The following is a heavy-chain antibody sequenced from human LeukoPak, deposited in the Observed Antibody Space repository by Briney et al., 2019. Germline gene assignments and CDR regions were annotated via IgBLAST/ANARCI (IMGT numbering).Heavy chain of an antibody. D-gene: IGHD1/OR15-1a*01. V-gene: IGHV4-34*01. Sequence: TETLSLTCAVYGGSFSGYYWSWIRQSPGRGLEWIGQINDSGDTDYNPSLKSRVTISIDTSKKQFSLRLRSVTAADTALYYCARETSTWNSFEYWGQGTAVTVSS. J-gene: IGHJ4*02. CDR2: INDSGDT. CDR1: GGSFSGYY. CDR3: ARETSTWNSFEY.